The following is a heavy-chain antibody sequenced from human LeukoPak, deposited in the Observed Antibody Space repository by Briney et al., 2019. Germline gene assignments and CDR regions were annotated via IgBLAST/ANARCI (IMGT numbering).Heavy chain of an antibody. J-gene: IGHJ4*02. CDR3: TSPLTDYGDYKFDY. D-gene: IGHD4-17*01. CDR2: IRSKANNYAT. Sequence: PGGSLKLSCAASGFTFSGSAMHWVRQASGKGLEWVGRIRSKANNYATAYAASVKGRFTISGDDSKSTAYLQMNSLKTEDTAVYYCTSPLTDYGDYKFDYWGQGILVTVSS. CDR1: GFTFSGSA. V-gene: IGHV3-73*01.